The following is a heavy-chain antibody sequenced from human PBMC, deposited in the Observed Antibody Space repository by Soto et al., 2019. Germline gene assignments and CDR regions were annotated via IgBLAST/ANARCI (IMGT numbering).Heavy chain of an antibody. J-gene: IGHJ4*02. CDR1: GGSISNYL. Sequence: SETLSLTCTVSGGSISNYLWHWIRQPPGKGLEWIGYIYYSGSTNYNPSLKSRVTISVDTSKNQFSLKLSSVTAADTAVYYCAASGSNGQFDFWAQGTLVTVSS. CDR3: AASGSNGQFDF. V-gene: IGHV4-59*01. D-gene: IGHD3-10*01. CDR2: IYYSGST.